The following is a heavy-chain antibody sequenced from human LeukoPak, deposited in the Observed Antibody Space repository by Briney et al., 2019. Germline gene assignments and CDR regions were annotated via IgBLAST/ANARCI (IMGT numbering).Heavy chain of an antibody. J-gene: IGHJ6*03. V-gene: IGHV1-69*13. Sequence: SVKVSCKASGGTFSSYAISWVRQAPGQGLEWMGGIIPIFATTNFAQKFQGRVTITADESTSTAYMELSSLRSEDTAVYYCARQLERRYYYYMDVWGKGTTVTVSS. CDR2: IIPIFATT. CDR1: GGTFSSYA. D-gene: IGHD1-1*01. CDR3: ARQLERRYYYYMDV.